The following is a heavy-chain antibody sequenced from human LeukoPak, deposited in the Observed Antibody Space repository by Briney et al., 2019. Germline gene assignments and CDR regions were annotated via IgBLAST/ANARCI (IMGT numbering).Heavy chain of an antibody. CDR1: GFTFSSYS. J-gene: IGHJ4*02. Sequence: GGSLRLSCAASGFTFSSYSMNWVRQAPGKGLEWVSSISSSSSYIYYADPVKGRFTISRDNAKNSLYLQMNSLRAEDTAVYYCARDPYYDILTGYYDYWGQGTLVTVSS. CDR2: ISSSSSYI. CDR3: ARDPYYDILTGYYDY. V-gene: IGHV3-21*01. D-gene: IGHD3-9*01.